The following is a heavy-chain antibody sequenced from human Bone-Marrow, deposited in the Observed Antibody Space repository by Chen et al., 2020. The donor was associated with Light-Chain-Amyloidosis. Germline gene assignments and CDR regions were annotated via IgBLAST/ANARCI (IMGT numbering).Heavy chain of an antibody. CDR1: GFSLKSYA. CDR3: ARDVNNHTAPDSFDL. CDR2: MSFDDRIS. D-gene: IGHD2-2*02. Sequence: QIQVVESGGGLVQPGESLTLSCEASGFSLKSYAIHWVRQSPGRGLEWAALMSFDDRISSHAASVKGRLTFSRDYSRNILFLYFNPLRPADTAVYFCARDVNNHTAPDSFDLWGQATLVTVSS. J-gene: IGHJ3*01. V-gene: IGHV3-30*04.